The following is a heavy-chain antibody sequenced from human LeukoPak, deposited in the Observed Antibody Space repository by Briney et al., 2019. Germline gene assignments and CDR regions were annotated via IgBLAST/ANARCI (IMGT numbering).Heavy chain of an antibody. D-gene: IGHD4/OR15-4a*01. CDR3: ARDTLGEGEDANYAVYYFDY. J-gene: IGHJ4*02. CDR1: GFTSRTSW. V-gene: IGHV3-7*01. Sequence: GGSLRLSCAASGFTSRTSWMSWVRPAPGKGLEWVANIKQAVNEKYYVDSVKGGFTISRDNATNTLDLQMNSLRAEDTAVYYCARDTLGEGEDANYAVYYFDYWGQGTPVTVSS. CDR2: IKQAVNEK.